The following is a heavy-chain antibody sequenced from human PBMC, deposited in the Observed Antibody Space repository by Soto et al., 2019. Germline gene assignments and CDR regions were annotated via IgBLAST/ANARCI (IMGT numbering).Heavy chain of an antibody. Sequence: QVQLVESGGGVVQPGRSLRLSCAASGFTFSSYGMHWVRQAPGKGLEWVAVISYDGSNKYYADSVKGRFTISRDNSKNTLYLQMNSLRAEDTAVYYCAKDGMATILYYYYGMDVWGQGTTVTVSS. CDR2: ISYDGSNK. D-gene: IGHD5-12*01. CDR3: AKDGMATILYYYYGMDV. J-gene: IGHJ6*02. CDR1: GFTFSSYG. V-gene: IGHV3-30*18.